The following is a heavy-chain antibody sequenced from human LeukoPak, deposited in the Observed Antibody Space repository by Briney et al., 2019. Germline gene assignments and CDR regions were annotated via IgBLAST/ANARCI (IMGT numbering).Heavy chain of an antibody. CDR2: IKQDGSEK. V-gene: IGHV3-7*01. D-gene: IGHD4-17*01. CDR1: GFTFSSYW. J-gene: IGHJ3*02. CDR3: ARSRTTVTTWDNAFDI. Sequence: GGSLRLSCAASGFTFSSYWMSWVRQAPGKGLEWVANIKQDGSEKYYVDSVKGRFTISRDNAKNSLYLQMNSLRAEDTAVYYCARSRTTVTTWDNAFDIWGQGTMVTVSS.